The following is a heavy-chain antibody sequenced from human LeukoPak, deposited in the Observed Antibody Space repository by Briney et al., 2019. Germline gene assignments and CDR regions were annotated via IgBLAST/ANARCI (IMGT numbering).Heavy chain of an antibody. CDR3: AKDRDSGSYLDCFDY. Sequence: XKXLXXGSAISGSGVSTYYADSLKGRFTISRDNSKNTLYLQMNSLRAEDTAVYYCAKDRDSGSYLDCFDYWGQGTLVTVSS. D-gene: IGHD1-26*01. J-gene: IGHJ4*02. CDR2: ISGSGVST. V-gene: IGHV3-23*01.